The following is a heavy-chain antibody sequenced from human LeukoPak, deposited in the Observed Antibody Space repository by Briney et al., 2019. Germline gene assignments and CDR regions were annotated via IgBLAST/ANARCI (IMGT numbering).Heavy chain of an antibody. V-gene: IGHV4-34*01. CDR3: ARGHITIGAFDI. CDR1: GGSFSGYY. Sequence: SETLSLTCAVSGGSFSGYYWSWIRQPPGKGLEWIGEINHSGSTNYNPSLKSRVTISVDTSKNQFSLKLSSVTAADTAVYYCARGHITIGAFDIWGQGTMVTVSS. D-gene: IGHD3-10*01. J-gene: IGHJ3*02. CDR2: INHSGST.